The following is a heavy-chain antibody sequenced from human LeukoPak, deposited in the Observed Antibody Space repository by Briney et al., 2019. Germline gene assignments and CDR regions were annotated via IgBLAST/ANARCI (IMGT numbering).Heavy chain of an antibody. V-gene: IGHV3-21*03. Sequence: GGSLRLSCEASGFTFTNFAMTWVRQAPGQGLEWVSSIVGSSGTYYSDSRKGRFTIYRDNDKNSLYLQMNSLKTEDPAVYYCTRDRERYSDSSGYYNYWGQGTPVTVSS. CDR1: GFTFTNFA. J-gene: IGHJ4*02. CDR2: IVGSSGT. D-gene: IGHD3-22*01. CDR3: TRDRERYSDSSGYYNY.